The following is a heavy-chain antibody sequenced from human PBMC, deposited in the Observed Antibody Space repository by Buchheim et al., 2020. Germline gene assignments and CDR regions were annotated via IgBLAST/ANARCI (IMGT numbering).Heavy chain of an antibody. D-gene: IGHD1-1*01. CDR3: IRNRLAGTGEDS. V-gene: IGHV3-15*01. CDR1: GFTFSNAW. Sequence: EVQLEESGGDLVKPGGSLRLSCAASGFTFSNAWMTWVRQAPGKGLEWVGRIKSQSNGETTDYAAPVKGRFTISRDDSKDTLYLQMNSLNTEDTAIYYCIRNRLAGTGEDSWGQGTL. CDR2: IKSQSNGETT. J-gene: IGHJ4*02.